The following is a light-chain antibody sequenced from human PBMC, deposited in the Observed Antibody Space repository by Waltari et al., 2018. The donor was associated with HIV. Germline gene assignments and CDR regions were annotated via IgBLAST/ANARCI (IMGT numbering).Light chain of an antibody. J-gene: IGKJ1*01. CDR2: SAF. CDR3: QQSYSTPWT. Sequence: DIQTTQSPSSLSASVGDRVTITCRTSQSVSVYVNWYQQKPGKAPELLIYSAFSLQSGVPSRFRGSGSGTDFTLTISSLQPEDFATYYCQQSYSTPWTFGQGTKVEIK. V-gene: IGKV1-39*01. CDR1: QSVSVY.